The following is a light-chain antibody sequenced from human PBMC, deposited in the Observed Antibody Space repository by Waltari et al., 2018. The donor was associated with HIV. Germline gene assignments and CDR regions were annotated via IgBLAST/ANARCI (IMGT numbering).Light chain of an antibody. V-gene: IGLV1-44*01. CDR3: AAWDARLDGLYV. CDR2: HTS. CDR1: GSDIGNYT. Sequence: QSVLTQPPSAAGTPGQRVTISCSGSGSDIGNYTVNWYQLLPGSALNLLCYHTSRRPSGVPDRFSGSKSGTSASLAISGLQSDDEAGYYCAAWDARLDGLYVFGTGTRVTVL. J-gene: IGLJ1*01.